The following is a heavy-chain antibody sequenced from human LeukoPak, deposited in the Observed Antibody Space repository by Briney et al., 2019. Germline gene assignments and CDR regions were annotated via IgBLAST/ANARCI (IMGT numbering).Heavy chain of an antibody. D-gene: IGHD2-21*02. CDR1: GGSISSGGYY. J-gene: IGHJ5*02. CDR2: IYYSGST. Sequence: PSETLSLTCTVSGGSISSGGYYWSWIRQHPGKGLEWIGYIYYSGSTYYNPSLKSRVTMSVDTSKNQFSLKLSSVTAADTAVYCCARAPCGGDCYSSGWFDPWGQGTLVTVSS. V-gene: IGHV4-31*03. CDR3: ARAPCGGDCYSSGWFDP.